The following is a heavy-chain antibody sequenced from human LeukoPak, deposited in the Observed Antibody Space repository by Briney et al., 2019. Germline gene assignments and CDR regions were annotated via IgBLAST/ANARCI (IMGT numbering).Heavy chain of an antibody. Sequence: GGSLRLSCVVSGLTLNNLAMIWVRQAPGKGLEWLSAIRYGDGGTVYADSVKGRFTISRDNSQNTLLLQMSSLRVEDTAVYYCAKALGNWHFDYWGQGTLVTVSS. V-gene: IGHV3-23*01. CDR3: AKALGNWHFDY. J-gene: IGHJ4*02. CDR2: IRYGDGGT. D-gene: IGHD5-24*01. CDR1: GLTLNNLA.